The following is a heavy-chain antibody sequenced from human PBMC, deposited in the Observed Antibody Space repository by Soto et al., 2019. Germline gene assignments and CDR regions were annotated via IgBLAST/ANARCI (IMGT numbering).Heavy chain of an antibody. D-gene: IGHD2-2*01. Sequence: GGSLRLSCAASGFTFSSYGMHWVRQAPGKGLEWVAVISYDGSNKYYADSVKGRFTISRDNSKNTLYLQMNSLRAEDTAVYYCAKDLYEYQLLGEDYYYYGMDVWGQGTTVTVSS. CDR2: ISYDGSNK. CDR3: AKDLYEYQLLGEDYYYYGMDV. CDR1: GFTFSSYG. V-gene: IGHV3-30*18. J-gene: IGHJ6*02.